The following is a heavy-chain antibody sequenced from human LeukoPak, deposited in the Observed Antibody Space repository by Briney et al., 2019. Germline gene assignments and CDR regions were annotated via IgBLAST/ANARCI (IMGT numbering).Heavy chain of an antibody. CDR1: GGSISSSNW. V-gene: IGHV4-4*02. J-gene: IGHJ4*02. CDR2: IYYSGST. CDR3: ARLHYYGSGH. Sequence: SGTLSLTCAVSGGSISSSNWWSWVRQPPGKGLEWIGYIYYSGSTNYNPSLKSRVTISVDTSKNQFSLKLSSVTAADTAVYYCARLHYYGSGHWGQGTLVTVSS. D-gene: IGHD3-10*01.